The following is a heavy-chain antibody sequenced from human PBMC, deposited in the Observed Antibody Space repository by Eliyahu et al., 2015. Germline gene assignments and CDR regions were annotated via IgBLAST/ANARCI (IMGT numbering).Heavy chain of an antibody. Sequence: EVQLVQSGAEVKKPGESXRISCKGSGFNFTTYWISWVRQMPGKGLEWMGKIDPSDSYSDYSPSFQGHVTISADKSISTAYLQWSSLKASDTAMYYCSTYDTSGYNDYWGQGTLVTVSS. J-gene: IGHJ4*02. CDR2: IDPSDSYS. D-gene: IGHD3-22*01. CDR3: STYDTSGYNDY. V-gene: IGHV5-10-1*03. CDR1: GFNFTTYW.